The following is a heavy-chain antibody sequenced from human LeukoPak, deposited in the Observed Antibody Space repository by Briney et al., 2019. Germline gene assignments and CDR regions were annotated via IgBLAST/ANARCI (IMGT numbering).Heavy chain of an antibody. CDR3: ARESSSSRYFMDV. J-gene: IGHJ6*03. CDR2: IHYSGST. V-gene: IGHV4-39*07. Sequence: SETLSLTCSVSGGSTRTSTSYWGWVRQPPGKGMKWIGSIHYSGSTYKNPSLKSRVTISMDTSGSQFSLKLTSLTAADSAVYFCARESSSSRYFMDVWGRGTTVTVSS. D-gene: IGHD6-6*01. CDR1: GGSTRTSTSY.